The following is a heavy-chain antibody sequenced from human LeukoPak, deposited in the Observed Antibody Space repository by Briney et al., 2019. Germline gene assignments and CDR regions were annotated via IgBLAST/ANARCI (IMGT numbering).Heavy chain of an antibody. Sequence: GGSLRLSCAASGFTFSSYSMNWVRQAPGKGLEWVSSISSSSSYIYYADSVKGRFTISRDNAKNSLYLQMNSLRAEDTAVYYCARDDPYDFWSCYYSGYYYGMDVWGQGTTVTVSS. J-gene: IGHJ6*02. CDR1: GFTFSSYS. CDR3: ARDDPYDFWSCYYSGYYYGMDV. CDR2: ISSSSSYI. V-gene: IGHV3-21*01. D-gene: IGHD3-3*01.